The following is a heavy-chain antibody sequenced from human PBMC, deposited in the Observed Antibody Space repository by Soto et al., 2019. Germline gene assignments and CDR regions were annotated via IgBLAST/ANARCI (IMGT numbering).Heavy chain of an antibody. V-gene: IGHV3-15*01. D-gene: IGHD3-16*01. CDR3: ATDWGRD. Sequence: EVQLVESGGGLVRPGGSLRLSSAASGFTFSNAWMAWVRQAPGKGLEWVGRIKRLSNGGITEYAAPVKGRFSISRDDSKTTVHLQMDSLKTEDTAVYYCATDWGRDWGQGTLVTVSS. CDR1: GFTFSNAW. CDR2: IKRLSNGGIT. J-gene: IGHJ4*02.